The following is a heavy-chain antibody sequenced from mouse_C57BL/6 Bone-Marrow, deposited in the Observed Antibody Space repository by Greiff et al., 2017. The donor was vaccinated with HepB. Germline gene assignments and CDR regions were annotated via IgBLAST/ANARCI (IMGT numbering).Heavy chain of an antibody. CDR1: GFTFSSYA. J-gene: IGHJ1*03. CDR2: ISSGGDYI. Sequence: EVQVVESGEGLVKPGGSLKLSCAASGFTFSSYAMSWVRQTPEKRLEWVAYISSGGDYIYYADTVKGRFTISRDNARNTLYLQMSSLKSEDTAMYYCTRGPLVVAFRYFDVWGTGTTVTVSS. D-gene: IGHD1-1*01. V-gene: IGHV5-9-1*02. CDR3: TRGPLVVAFRYFDV.